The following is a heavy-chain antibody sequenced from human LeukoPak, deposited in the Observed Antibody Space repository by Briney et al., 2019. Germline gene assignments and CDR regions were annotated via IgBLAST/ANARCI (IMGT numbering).Heavy chain of an antibody. CDR1: GFTFVNAW. J-gene: IGHJ4*02. CDR2: IKAKAHGGTI. CDR3: TTDGVGVEGATYDN. D-gene: IGHD1-26*01. Sequence: GGSLRLSCAASGFTFVNAWMAWVRQAPGKGLEWVGRIKAKAHGGTIEYAAPVKGRFTISRDDSKNTLYLQMNSLKTEDTAVYYCTTDGVGVEGATYDNWGQGTLVSVSS. V-gene: IGHV3-15*01.